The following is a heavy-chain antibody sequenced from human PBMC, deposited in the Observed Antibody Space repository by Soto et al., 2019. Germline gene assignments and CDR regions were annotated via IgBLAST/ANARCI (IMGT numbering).Heavy chain of an antibody. CDR1: GFTFTRYS. J-gene: IGHJ4*02. CDR3: ARESEDLTSNFDY. V-gene: IGHV3-21*06. CDR2: ISSTTHYI. Sequence: PGGSLRLSCAASGFTFTRYSMNWVRQAPGKGLEWVSSISSTTHYIYYADSMRGRFTISRDNAKNAVYLEMNSLRAEDTAVYYCARESEDLTSNFDYGGQGTLVTVS.